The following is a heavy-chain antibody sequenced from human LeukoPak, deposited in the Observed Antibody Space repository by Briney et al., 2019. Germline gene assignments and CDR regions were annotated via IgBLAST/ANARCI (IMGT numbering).Heavy chain of an antibody. CDR3: ARGDYYDGGGINWFDP. CDR1: GGSMSHYY. Sequence: SETLSLTCSVSGGSMSHYYWSFIRQPAGKGLEWIGRIHTSGTTYFNPSLKSRVTMSVDTSKNQFSLRLASMTAADTAVYFCARGDYYDGGGINWFDPWGQGTLVTVSS. V-gene: IGHV4-4*07. J-gene: IGHJ5*02. CDR2: IHTSGTT. D-gene: IGHD3-16*01.